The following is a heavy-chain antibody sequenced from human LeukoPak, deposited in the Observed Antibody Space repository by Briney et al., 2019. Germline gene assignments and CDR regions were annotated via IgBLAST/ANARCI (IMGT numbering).Heavy chain of an antibody. D-gene: IGHD1-1*01. J-gene: IGHJ4*02. CDR2: IYYSGST. V-gene: IGHV4-39*07. CDR3: ARDRGTWNDDGFDY. Sequence: SETLSLTCTVSGDSISGSRYYWAWIRQPPGKGLEWIGSIYYSGSTYYSPSLKSRVTMSVDTSKNQFSLKLSSVTAADTAVYYCARDRGTWNDDGFDYWGQGTLVTVSS. CDR1: GDSISGSRYY.